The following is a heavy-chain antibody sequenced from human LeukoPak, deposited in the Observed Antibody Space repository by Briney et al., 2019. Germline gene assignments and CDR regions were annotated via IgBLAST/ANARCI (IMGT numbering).Heavy chain of an antibody. Sequence: SETLSLTCTVSGGSISNCYWSWIRQPPGKGLEWIGYIHYSWSTNYNPSLKSRVTISIDTSKNQLSLKLTSMTAADTAVYYCARELGATVVNYGMDVWGQGTTVTVSS. V-gene: IGHV4-59*01. J-gene: IGHJ6*01. CDR1: GGSISNCY. CDR3: ARELGATVVNYGMDV. D-gene: IGHD4-23*01. CDR2: IHYSWST.